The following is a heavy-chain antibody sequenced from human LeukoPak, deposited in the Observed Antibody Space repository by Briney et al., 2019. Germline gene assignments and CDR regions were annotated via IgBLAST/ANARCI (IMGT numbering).Heavy chain of an antibody. CDR2: ISYDGSNK. D-gene: IGHD2-2*01. CDR3: ARHRIVVVPAAIDY. CDR1: GFTFSSYA. Sequence: GRSLRLSCAASGFTFSSYAMHWVRQAPGKGLEWVAVISYDGSNKYYADSVKGRFTISRDNSKNTLYLQMNSLRAEDTAVYYCARHRIVVVPAAIDYWGQGTLVTVSS. V-gene: IGHV3-30*04. J-gene: IGHJ4*02.